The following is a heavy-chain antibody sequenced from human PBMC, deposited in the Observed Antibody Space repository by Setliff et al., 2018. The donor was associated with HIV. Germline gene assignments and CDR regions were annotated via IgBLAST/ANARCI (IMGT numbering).Heavy chain of an antibody. Sequence: GASVKVSCKASGGTFSSYAIRSVRQAPGQRLEWMGGIIPIFGTANYAQKFQGRVTITTDESTSTAYMELSGLRSEDTAVYYWARDFGGYCSSMSCPGLFEPWGQGTLVTVSS. J-gene: IGHJ5*02. CDR2: IIPIFGTA. V-gene: IGHV1-69*05. D-gene: IGHD2-2*01. CDR3: ARDFGGYCSSMSCPGLFEP. CDR1: GGTFSSYA.